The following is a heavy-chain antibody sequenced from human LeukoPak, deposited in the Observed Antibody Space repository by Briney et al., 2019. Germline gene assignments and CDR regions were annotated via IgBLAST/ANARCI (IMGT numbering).Heavy chain of an antibody. Sequence: PGGSLRLSCAASGFTFSRSAMSWVRQAPGKGLEWVSAISGSGGTYYADSVKGRFTISRDNSKNTLYLQMNSPRAEDTAVYYCAKVNNIAAAGTFDYWGQGSLVTVSS. V-gene: IGHV3-23*01. CDR3: AKVNNIAAAGTFDY. CDR2: ISGSGGT. CDR1: GFTFSRSA. D-gene: IGHD6-13*01. J-gene: IGHJ4*02.